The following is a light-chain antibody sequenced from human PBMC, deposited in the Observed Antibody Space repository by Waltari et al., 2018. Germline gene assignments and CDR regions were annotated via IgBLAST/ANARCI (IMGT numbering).Light chain of an antibody. V-gene: IGLV2-14*03. Sequence: QSTLTQPASVSGSPGQSITISCTGTSSDVGGHNYVSWYQQHPGKAPKLVIYDVSSRPSGVSNRFSGSKSGNTASLTIYGLQAEDEADYCCSSYTSSSTRVFGTGTRVTVL. CDR3: SSYTSSSTRV. J-gene: IGLJ1*01. CDR1: SSDVGGHNY. CDR2: DVS.